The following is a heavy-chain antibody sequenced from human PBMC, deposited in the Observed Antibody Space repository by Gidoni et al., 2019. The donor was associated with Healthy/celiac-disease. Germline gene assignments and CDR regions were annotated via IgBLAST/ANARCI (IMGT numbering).Heavy chain of an antibody. D-gene: IGHD3-22*01. CDR2: INHSGST. J-gene: IGHJ6*02. Sequence: GLEWIGEINHSGSTNYNPSLKSRVTISVDTSKNQFSLKLSSVTAADTAVYYCARAKTNHPYYYDSSGYYFSNYGMDVWGQGTTVTVSS. CDR3: ARAKTNHPYYYDSSGYYFSNYGMDV. V-gene: IGHV4-34*01.